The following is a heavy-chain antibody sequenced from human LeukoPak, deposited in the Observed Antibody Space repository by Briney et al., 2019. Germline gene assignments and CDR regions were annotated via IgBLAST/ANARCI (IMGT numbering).Heavy chain of an antibody. D-gene: IGHD3-3*01. CDR1: GFTFSSYS. CDR2: ISSSSSTI. CDR3: ARDLCYDFRSGTIGCNWFYP. J-gene: IGHJ5*02. Sequence: GGSLRLSCAASGFTFSSYSMNWVRRAPGKELEWVSYISSSSSTIYYADSVKGRFTISRDSAKNSLYLQMNSLRAEDTAVYYCARDLCYDFRSGTIGCNWFYPWGQGTLVTVSS. V-gene: IGHV3-48*04.